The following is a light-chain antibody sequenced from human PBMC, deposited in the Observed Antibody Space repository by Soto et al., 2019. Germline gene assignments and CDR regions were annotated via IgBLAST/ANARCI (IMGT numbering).Light chain of an antibody. Sequence: IQMTQSPGTLSASVGDRATITCRADQSITRWLAWFQQKQRKAPSLLIDDATNLQPGVPSRFSGSGSGTEFTITISSLQPDAFATYYCQQYNGYSHSFGQGTNVDIK. V-gene: IGKV1-5*01. CDR3: QQYNGYSHS. CDR2: DAT. J-gene: IGKJ2*01. CDR1: QSITRW.